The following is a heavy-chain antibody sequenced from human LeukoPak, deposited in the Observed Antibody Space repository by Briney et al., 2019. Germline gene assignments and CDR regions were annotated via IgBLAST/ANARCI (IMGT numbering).Heavy chain of an antibody. V-gene: IGHV1-2*02. CDR3: ARDGEGYSRYGRPFDP. CDR2: INPNSGGT. CDR1: GYTFTRYY. D-gene: IGHD5-12*01. J-gene: IGHJ5*02. Sequence: ASVKVSCKASGYTFTRYYMHWVGQAPGQGREWMGWINPNSGGTNCAHKFQGRVTMTRDTSISTAYMELSRLRSDDTAVYYCARDGEGYSRYGRPFDPWGQGTLVTVSS.